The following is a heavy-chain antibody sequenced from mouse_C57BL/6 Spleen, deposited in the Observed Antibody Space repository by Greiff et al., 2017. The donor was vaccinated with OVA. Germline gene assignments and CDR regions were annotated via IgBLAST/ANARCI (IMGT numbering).Heavy chain of an antibody. CDR2: INPSSGYT. CDR3: ARKGKDAMDY. CDR1: GYTFTSYW. D-gene: IGHD2-1*01. Sequence: VQLQQSGAELAKPGASVKLSCKASGYTFTSYWMHWVKQRPGQGLEWIGYINPSSGYTKYNQKFKDKATLTADKYSSTAYMQLSSLTYEDSAVYYCARKGKDAMDYWGQGTSVTVSS. J-gene: IGHJ4*01. V-gene: IGHV1-7*01.